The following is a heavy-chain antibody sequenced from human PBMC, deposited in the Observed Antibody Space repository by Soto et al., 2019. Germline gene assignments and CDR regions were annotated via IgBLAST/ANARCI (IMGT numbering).Heavy chain of an antibody. CDR2: INAGNGNT. CDR3: AGARELDIVVVVAAVPDY. CDR1: GYTFTSYA. Sequence: QVQLVQSGAEVKKPGASVKVSCKASGYTFTSYAMHWVRQAPGQRLEWMGWINAGNGNTKYSQKFQGRVTITRDTSASTAYMELSSLRSEDTAVYYCAGARELDIVVVVAAVPDYWGQGTLVTVSS. D-gene: IGHD2-15*01. J-gene: IGHJ4*02. V-gene: IGHV1-3*01.